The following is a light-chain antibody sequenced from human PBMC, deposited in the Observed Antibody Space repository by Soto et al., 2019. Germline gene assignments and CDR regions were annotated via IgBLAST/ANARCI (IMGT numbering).Light chain of an antibody. V-gene: IGKV1-27*01. Sequence: DIQMTQSPSSLSASIGDRVTITCRASQGISDYLAWYQQKPGKVHKLLIYEASTLQSGVPSRFSGSGSGTDFTLTIRSLQPEDVATYYCKSYNSAWWTFGQGTKVDIK. J-gene: IGKJ1*01. CDR3: KSYNSAWWT. CDR2: EAS. CDR1: QGISDY.